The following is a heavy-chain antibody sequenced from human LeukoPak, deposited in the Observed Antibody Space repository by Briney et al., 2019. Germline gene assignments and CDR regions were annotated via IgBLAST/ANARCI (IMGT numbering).Heavy chain of an antibody. CDR1: GYSFTSYW. D-gene: IGHD1/OR15-1a*01. J-gene: IGHJ3*02. CDR3: ARATEQRSGFGAAFDI. V-gene: IGHV5-51*03. Sequence: PGESLKISCKGSGYSFTSYWIGWVRQMPGKGLEWMGIIYPGDSDTRYSPSFQGQVTISADKSISTAYLQWSSLKASDTAMYYCARATEQRSGFGAAFDIWGQGTMVTVSS. CDR2: IYPGDSDT.